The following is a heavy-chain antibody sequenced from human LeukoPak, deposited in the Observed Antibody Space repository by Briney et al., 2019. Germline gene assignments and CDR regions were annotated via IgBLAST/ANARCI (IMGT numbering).Heavy chain of an antibody. J-gene: IGHJ4*02. V-gene: IGHV1-2*02. Sequence: ASVKVSCKASGYTFTGYYMHWVRQAPGQGLEWMGWINPNSGGTNYAQKFQGRVTMTRDTSISTAYMELSRLRSDDTAVYYCASASQGGEVERGSYFDYWGQGTLVTVSS. D-gene: IGHD3-16*01. CDR3: ASASQGGEVERGSYFDY. CDR1: GYTFTGYY. CDR2: INPNSGGT.